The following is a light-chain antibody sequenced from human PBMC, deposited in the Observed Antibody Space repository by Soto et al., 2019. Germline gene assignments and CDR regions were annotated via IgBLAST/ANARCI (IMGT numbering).Light chain of an antibody. CDR3: QQYGSSRGT. CDR1: QSVSSSY. J-gene: IGKJ1*01. CDR2: GAS. V-gene: IGKV3-20*01. Sequence: EIVLTQSPGTLSLSPGERATLSCRASQSVSSSYLAWYQQKPGQAPRLLIYGASSRATGIPDRFSGSGSGTDFTLTISRLEAEYFAVYYCQQYGSSRGTFGQGTKVEIK.